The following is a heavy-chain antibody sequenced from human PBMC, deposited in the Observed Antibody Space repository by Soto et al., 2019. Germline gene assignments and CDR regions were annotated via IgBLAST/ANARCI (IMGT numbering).Heavy chain of an antibody. D-gene: IGHD1-1*01. V-gene: IGHV3-48*01. CDR1: GFTFSSYS. CDR3: ARMENWNYFYYYGMDV. Sequence: PGGSLRLSCAASGFTFSSYSMNWVRQAPGKGLEWVSYISSSSSTIYYADSVKGRFTISRDNAKNSLYLQMNSLRAEDTAVYYCARMENWNYFYYYGMDVWGQGTTVTVSS. J-gene: IGHJ6*02. CDR2: ISSSSSTI.